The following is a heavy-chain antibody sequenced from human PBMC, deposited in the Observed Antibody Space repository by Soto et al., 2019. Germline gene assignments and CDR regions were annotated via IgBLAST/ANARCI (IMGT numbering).Heavy chain of an antibody. CDR1: GFTFSSYG. D-gene: IGHD3-10*01. J-gene: IGHJ4*02. CDR3: ARDRKIGTFDY. CDR2: IWYDGSNK. V-gene: IGHV3-33*01. Sequence: GGSLRFSCAASGFTFSSYGMHWVRQAPGKGLEWVAVIWYDGSNKYYADSVKGRFTISRDNSKNTLYLQMNSLRAEDTAVYYCARDRKIGTFDYWGQGTLVTVSS.